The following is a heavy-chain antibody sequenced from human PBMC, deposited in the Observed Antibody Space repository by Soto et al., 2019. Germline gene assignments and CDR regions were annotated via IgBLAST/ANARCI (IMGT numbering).Heavy chain of an antibody. Sequence: GGSLRLSCEASGFTLTTYTMNWVRQASGKGLEWVSSITSSSGHIYYADSVKGRFTISRDNARNSLYLQMDSLRAEDTAVYYCVRERGLSSFYGMDVWGQGTTVTVSS. J-gene: IGHJ6*02. CDR3: VRERGLSSFYGMDV. CDR1: GFTLTTYT. V-gene: IGHV3-21*01. CDR2: ITSSSGHI. D-gene: IGHD3-10*01.